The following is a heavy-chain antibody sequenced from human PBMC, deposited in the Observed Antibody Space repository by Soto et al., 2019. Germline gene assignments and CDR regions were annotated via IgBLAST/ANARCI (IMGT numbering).Heavy chain of an antibody. CDR1: GGTFSSYA. CDR3: AMRVREATTDTIDY. Sequence: GASVKVSCKASGGTFSSYAISWVRQAPGQGLEWMGGIIPIFGTANYAQKFQGRVTITADKSTSTAYMELSSLRSEDTAVYYCAMRVREATTDTIDYWGQGTLVTVSS. J-gene: IGHJ4*02. V-gene: IGHV1-69*06. D-gene: IGHD4-17*01. CDR2: IIPIFGTA.